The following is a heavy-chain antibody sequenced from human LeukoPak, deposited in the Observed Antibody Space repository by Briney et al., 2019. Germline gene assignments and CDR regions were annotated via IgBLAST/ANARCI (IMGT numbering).Heavy chain of an antibody. V-gene: IGHV7-4-1*01. J-gene: IGHJ4*02. Sequence: ASVKVSCKTSGYTFTSYIINWVRQAPGQGLEWMGWINTNTGIPTYAQGSTGRFVFSVDTSVNTANLQFASLETEDTAIYYCARGRLAVAATDYWGQGTLVTVSS. CDR2: INTNTGIP. D-gene: IGHD6-19*01. CDR3: ARGRLAVAATDY. CDR1: GYTFTSYI.